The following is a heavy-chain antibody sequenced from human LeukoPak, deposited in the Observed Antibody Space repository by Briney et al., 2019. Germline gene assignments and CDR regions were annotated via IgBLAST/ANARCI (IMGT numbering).Heavy chain of an antibody. CDR3: AKDPLGMDV. Sequence: PGGSLRLSCAASGFSFSSYWMTWLRQAPGKGLEWVANIRGDESRKYYLDSVTGRFTISRDNAKNSLYLQMNSLRAEDTAVYYCAKDPLGMDVWGQGTTVTVSS. V-gene: IGHV3-7*04. CDR2: IRGDESRK. CDR1: GFSFSSYW. J-gene: IGHJ6*02.